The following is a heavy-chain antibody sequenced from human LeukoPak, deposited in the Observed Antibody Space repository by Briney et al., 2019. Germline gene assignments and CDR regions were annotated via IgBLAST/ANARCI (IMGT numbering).Heavy chain of an antibody. Sequence: PGGSLRLSCTTSGFAFGDYAMNWFRQAPGKGLEWVGFIRSRAYGGTTEYATSVKGRFTISRDDSKSIAYLQMNSLRTEDTAVYYCARVASDSSYWYHFDYWGQGTLVTVSS. CDR1: GFAFGDYA. J-gene: IGHJ4*02. V-gene: IGHV3-49*03. CDR2: IRSRAYGGTT. CDR3: ARVASDSSYWYHFDY. D-gene: IGHD6-19*01.